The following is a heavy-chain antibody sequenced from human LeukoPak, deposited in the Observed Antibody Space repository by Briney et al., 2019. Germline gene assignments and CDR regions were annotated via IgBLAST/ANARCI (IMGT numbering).Heavy chain of an antibody. CDR1: GYSISNGYY. Sequence: PSETLSLTCTVSGYSISNGYYWGWIRQPPGKGLEWIGNTHHTGSTNYNPSLKSRVTFSVDTSKNQFSLKVSSVIAADTAVYYCARGGGSSGWYRLDYWGQGTLVTVSS. CDR2: THHTGST. J-gene: IGHJ4*02. CDR3: ARGGGSSGWYRLDY. D-gene: IGHD6-19*01. V-gene: IGHV4-38-2*02.